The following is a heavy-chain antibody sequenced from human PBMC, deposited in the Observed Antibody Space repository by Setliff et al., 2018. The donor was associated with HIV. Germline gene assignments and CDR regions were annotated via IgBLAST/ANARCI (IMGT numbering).Heavy chain of an antibody. V-gene: IGHV4-59*06. J-gene: IGHJ4*02. CDR2: IYYSGSS. CDR1: GDSIRSQF. Sequence: PSETLSLTCNLSGDSIRSQFWTWIRQHPGKGLEWIGYIYYSGSSYYNPSDRSRVIMSLDTSENHFSLKLSSVTAADTAVYYCVRNSFDYVEEEWGQGTQVTVSS. D-gene: IGHD3-9*01. CDR3: VRNSFDYVEEE.